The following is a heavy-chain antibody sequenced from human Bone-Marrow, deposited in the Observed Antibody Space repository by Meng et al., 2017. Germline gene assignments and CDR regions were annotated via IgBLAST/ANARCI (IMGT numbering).Heavy chain of an antibody. Sequence: QVQLVQAGAEVKKPGASVKVSCNASGYTFTSYAMHWVRQAPGQRLEWMGWINAGNGNTKYSQKFQGRVTITRDTSASTAYMELSSLRSEDTAVYYCARRTAVSGMTFDYWGQGTLVTVSS. CDR2: INAGNGNT. V-gene: IGHV1-3*01. CDR1: GYTFTSYA. CDR3: ARRTAVSGMTFDY. D-gene: IGHD4-17*01. J-gene: IGHJ4*02.